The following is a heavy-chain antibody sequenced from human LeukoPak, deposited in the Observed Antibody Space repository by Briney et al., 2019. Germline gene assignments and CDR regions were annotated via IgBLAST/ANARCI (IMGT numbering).Heavy chain of an antibody. J-gene: IGHJ4*02. V-gene: IGHV4-61*02. Sequence: TLSLTCTVSGGSISSGSYYWSWIRQPAGKGLEWIGRIYTSGSTNYNPSLKSRVTISVDTSKNQFSLRLSSVTAADSAVYYCASSPLISSGWLGFDYWGQGTLVTVSS. CDR3: ASSPLISSGWLGFDY. D-gene: IGHD6-19*01. CDR1: GGSISSGSYY. CDR2: IYTSGST.